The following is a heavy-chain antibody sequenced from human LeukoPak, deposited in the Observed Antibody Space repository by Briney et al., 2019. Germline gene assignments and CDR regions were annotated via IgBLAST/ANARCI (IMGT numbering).Heavy chain of an antibody. Sequence: ASVKVSCKASGYTFTSYGISWVRQAPGQGLEWMGWISAYNGNANYAQKLQGRVTMTTDTSTSTAYMELRSLRSDDTAVYYCARDVRSSYGSGSPDAFDIWGQGTMVTVSS. D-gene: IGHD3-10*01. CDR1: GYTFTSYG. J-gene: IGHJ3*02. CDR3: ARDVRSSYGSGSPDAFDI. V-gene: IGHV1-18*01. CDR2: ISAYNGNA.